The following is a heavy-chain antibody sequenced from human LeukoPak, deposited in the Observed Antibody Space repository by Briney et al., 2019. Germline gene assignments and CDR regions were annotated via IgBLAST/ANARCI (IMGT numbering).Heavy chain of an antibody. J-gene: IGHJ4*02. CDR2: ISAYNGNT. CDR3: ARDQDGSSWVDY. D-gene: IGHD6-13*01. Sequence: ASVKVSCKASGGTFSSYAISWVRQAPGQGLEWMGWISAYNGNTNYAQKLQGRVTMTTDKSTSTAYMELRSLRSDDTAVYYCARDQDGSSWVDYWGQGTLVTVSS. CDR1: GGTFSSYA. V-gene: IGHV1-18*01.